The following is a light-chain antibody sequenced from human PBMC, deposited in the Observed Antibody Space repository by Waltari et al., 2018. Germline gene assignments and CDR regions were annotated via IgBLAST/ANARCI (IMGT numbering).Light chain of an antibody. CDR2: GAS. Sequence: EIVFTHSPGTLALSPGERATLSCRASQSVSSSYLAWYQQKPGQAPRLLIYGASIRATGIPDRFSGSGSGTDFPLTISRLEPEDFAVYYCQQYGSSPLTFGGGTKVHIK. V-gene: IGKV3-20*01. CDR3: QQYGSSPLT. CDR1: QSVSSSY. J-gene: IGKJ4*01.